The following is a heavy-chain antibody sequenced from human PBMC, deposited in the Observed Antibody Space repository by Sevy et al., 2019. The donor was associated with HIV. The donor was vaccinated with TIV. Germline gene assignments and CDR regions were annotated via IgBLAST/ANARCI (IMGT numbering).Heavy chain of an antibody. CDR1: GFTLSSYS. D-gene: IGHD6-19*01. Sequence: GGSLRLSCAASGFTLSSYSMTWVRQAPGKGLEWVANINRDGSTKNYVDSVKGRFTISRDNAKNSLYLEMNSLRAEDTAVYYCARDDRPSGWLFDYWGQGSLVTVSS. CDR3: ARDDRPSGWLFDY. V-gene: IGHV3-7*01. J-gene: IGHJ4*02. CDR2: INRDGSTK.